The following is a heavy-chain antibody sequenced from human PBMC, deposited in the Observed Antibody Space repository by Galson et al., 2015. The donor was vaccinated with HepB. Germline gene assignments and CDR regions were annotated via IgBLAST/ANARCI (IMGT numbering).Heavy chain of an antibody. D-gene: IGHD3-3*01. CDR2: ISSSSSYT. J-gene: IGHJ5*02. V-gene: IGHV3-11*06. CDR1: GFTFSDYY. Sequence: SLRLSCAASGFTFSDYYMSWIRQAPGKGLEWVSYISSSSSYTNYADSVKGRFTISRDNAKNSLYLQMNSLRVEDTAVYYCAGAPRFLEWFHPLWFDPWGQGTLVTVSS. CDR3: AGAPRFLEWFHPLWFDP.